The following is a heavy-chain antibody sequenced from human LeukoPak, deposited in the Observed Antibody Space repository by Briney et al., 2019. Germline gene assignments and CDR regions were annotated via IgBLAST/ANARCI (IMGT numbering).Heavy chain of an antibody. D-gene: IGHD4-17*01. Sequence: GGSLRLSCAASGFTFSSYGMHWVRQAPGKGLEWVAVIWYDGSNKYYADSVKGRFTISRDNSKNTLYLQMNSLRAEDTAVYYCARGYGGYDGDYWGQGTLVTVSS. V-gene: IGHV3-33*01. CDR3: ARGYGGYDGDY. J-gene: IGHJ4*02. CDR2: IWYDGSNK. CDR1: GFTFSSYG.